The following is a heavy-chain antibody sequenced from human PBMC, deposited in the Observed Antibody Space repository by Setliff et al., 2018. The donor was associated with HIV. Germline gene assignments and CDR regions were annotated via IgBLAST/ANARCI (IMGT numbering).Heavy chain of an antibody. CDR2: IFYSGTT. CDR3: ARHRRDYYGSGGYSA. Sequence: PSQTLSLTCAISGDSVSSNSAAWNWIRQPPGKGLEWIGYIFYSGTTSYNPSLKSRVTISVDTSKNQFSLKLGSVTAADTAVYYCARHRRDYYGSGGYSAWGQGTLVTVSS. J-gene: IGHJ5*02. CDR1: GDSVSSNSAA. D-gene: IGHD3-10*01. V-gene: IGHV4-59*08.